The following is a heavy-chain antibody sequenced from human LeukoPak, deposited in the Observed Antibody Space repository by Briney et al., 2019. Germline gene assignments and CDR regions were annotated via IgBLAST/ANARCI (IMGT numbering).Heavy chain of an antibody. CDR3: ASPGYCSSTSCYSLYFQH. D-gene: IGHD2-2*02. Sequence: PGGSLRLSCAASGFTVSSNYMSWVRQAPGKGLEWVSVIYSGGSTYYADSVKGRFTISRDNSKNTLYLQMNSLRAEDTAVYYCASPGYCSSTSCYSLYFQHWGQGTLVTVSS. V-gene: IGHV3-53*01. CDR2: IYSGGST. J-gene: IGHJ1*01. CDR1: GFTVSSNY.